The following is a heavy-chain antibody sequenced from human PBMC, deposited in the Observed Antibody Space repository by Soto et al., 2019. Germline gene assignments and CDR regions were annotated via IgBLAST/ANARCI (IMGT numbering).Heavy chain of an antibody. J-gene: IGHJ4*02. CDR2: IYYSGST. CDR3: ATYGSGIYKPTTFDY. V-gene: IGHV4-31*03. Sequence: QVQLQESGPGLVKPSQTLSLTCTVSGGSISSGDYYWSWIRQHPGKGLEWIGYIYYSGSTYYNPALKCRVTITVDTSKNQFTLKLTSVTAADTAVYYCATYGSGIYKPTTFDYWGQGTLVTVSS. D-gene: IGHD3-10*01. CDR1: GGSISSGDYY.